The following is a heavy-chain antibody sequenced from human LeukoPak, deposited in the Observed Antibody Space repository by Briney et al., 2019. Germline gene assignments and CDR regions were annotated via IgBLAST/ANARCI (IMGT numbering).Heavy chain of an antibody. CDR3: ARVGY. CDR1: GFTFSSYA. CDR2: ISYDGSNR. Sequence: GGSLRLSCAASGFTFSSYAMHWVRQAPGKGLEWVAVISYDGSNRYYADSVKGRFTISRDNSKNTLYLQMNSLRAEDTAVYYCARVGYWGQGTLVTVSS. J-gene: IGHJ4*02. V-gene: IGHV3-30-3*01.